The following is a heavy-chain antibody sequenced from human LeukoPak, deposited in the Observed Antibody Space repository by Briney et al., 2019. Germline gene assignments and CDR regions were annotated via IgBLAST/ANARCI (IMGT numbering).Heavy chain of an antibody. J-gene: IGHJ4*02. D-gene: IGHD3-22*01. CDR2: IYYSGST. V-gene: IGHV4-39*01. CDR1: GGSISSSSYY. CDR3: ARLYYDSSGYYQICYFGY. Sequence: SETLSLTCTVSGGSISSSSYYWGWIRQPPGKGLEWIGSIYYSGSTYYNPSLKSRVTIYVDTSKNQFSLNLSSVTAADTAVYYCARLYYDSSGYYQICYFGYWGQGTLVTVSS.